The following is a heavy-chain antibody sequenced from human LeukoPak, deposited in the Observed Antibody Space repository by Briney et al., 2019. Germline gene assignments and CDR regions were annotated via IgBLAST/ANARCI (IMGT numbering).Heavy chain of an antibody. CDR2: IIPIFGTA. V-gene: IGHV1-69*05. Sequence: SVKVSCKASGGTFSSYAISWVRQAPGQGLEWMGGIIPIFGTANYAQKFQGRVTITTDESTSTAYMELSSLRSEDTAVYYCARGSPGGVPAASYYYYYMDVWGKGTTVTVSS. J-gene: IGHJ6*03. CDR3: ARGSPGGVPAASYYYYYMDV. D-gene: IGHD2-2*01. CDR1: GGTFSSYA.